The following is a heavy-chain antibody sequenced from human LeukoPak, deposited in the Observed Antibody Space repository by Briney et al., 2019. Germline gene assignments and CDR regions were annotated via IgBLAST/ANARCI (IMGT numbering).Heavy chain of an antibody. J-gene: IGHJ4*02. D-gene: IGHD3-3*01. Sequence: SETLSLTCTVSGGSISSYYWSWIRQPAGKGLEWIGRIYYSGSTYYNPSLKSRVTISVDTSKNQFSLKLSSVTAADTAVYYCARVATYYDFWSGYHYFDYWGQGTLVTVSS. CDR3: ARVATYYDFWSGYHYFDY. CDR1: GGSISSYY. V-gene: IGHV4-4*07. CDR2: IYYSGST.